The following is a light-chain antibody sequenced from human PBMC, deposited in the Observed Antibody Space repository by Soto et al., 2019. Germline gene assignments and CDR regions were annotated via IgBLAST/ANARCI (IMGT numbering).Light chain of an antibody. CDR1: SSDVGGYNY. J-gene: IGLJ1*01. V-gene: IGLV2-14*01. CDR2: DVS. Sequence: QCVLTQPSSVSGSAGQSITISCPGTSSDVGGYNYVSWYQQHPGKAPKLMIYDVSNRPSGVSNRFSGSKSGNTASLTISGLQAEDEADYYCSSYTSSSTPFYVFGTGTKVTVL. CDR3: SSYTSSSTPFYV.